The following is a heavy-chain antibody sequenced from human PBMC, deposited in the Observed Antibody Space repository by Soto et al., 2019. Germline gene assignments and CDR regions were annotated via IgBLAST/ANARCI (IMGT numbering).Heavy chain of an antibody. CDR2: ISYSGST. V-gene: IGHV4-39*01. J-gene: IGHJ4*02. D-gene: IGHD5-12*01. Sequence: QLQLQESGPGLVQPSETLPLTCTVSGVSISSHGYFWGWIRQPPGKGLEWIGMISYSGSTYYSPSLKSRVTISADTSKNQLSLRLSAVTAADTAVFHCMNYNSGWKYWGQGTVVTGSS. CDR1: GVSISSHGYF. CDR3: MNYNSGWKY.